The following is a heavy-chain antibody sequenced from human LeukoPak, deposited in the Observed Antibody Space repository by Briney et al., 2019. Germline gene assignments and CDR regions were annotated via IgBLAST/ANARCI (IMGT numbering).Heavy chain of an antibody. J-gene: IGHJ5*02. V-gene: IGHV3-21*04. CDR3: ARDAWGIAARRSWFDP. CDR2: IGSSSRYI. CDR1: GFTFNIYT. Sequence: GGSLRLSCAASGFTFNIYTMTWVRQAPGKGLEWVSSIGSSSRYIYYADSVKGRFTISRDNDKNSVYLQMNSLRAEDTAVYYCARDAWGIAARRSWFDPWGQGTLVTVSS. D-gene: IGHD6-6*01.